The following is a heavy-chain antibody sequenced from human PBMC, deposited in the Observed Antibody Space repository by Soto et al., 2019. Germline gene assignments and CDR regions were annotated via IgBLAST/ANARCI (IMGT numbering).Heavy chain of an antibody. Sequence: SGGSLRLSCAASGFTFSDYWMDWVRQAPGKGPDWVANSKHDGSEKNYVVSVKGRFTISRENAKKSLELQMKSLRAQDTAVYYSPRLGCHGWCQDSTVPVSS. CDR2: SKHDGSEK. V-gene: IGHV3-7*01. CDR1: GFTFSDYW. D-gene: IGHD3-16*01. CDR3: PRLGCHG. J-gene: IGHJ6*02.